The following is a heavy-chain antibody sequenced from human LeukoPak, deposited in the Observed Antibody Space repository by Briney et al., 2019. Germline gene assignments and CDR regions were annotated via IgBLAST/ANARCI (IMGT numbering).Heavy chain of an antibody. CDR3: ARDSSYSGSYYYYYYYYGMDV. D-gene: IGHD1-26*01. J-gene: IGHJ6*02. CDR2: ISAYNGNT. Sequence: ASVKVSCKASGYTFTSYGISWVRQAPGQGLEWMGWISAYNGNTNYAQKLQGRVTMTTDTSTSTAYMELRSLRSDDTAVYYCARDSSYSGSYYYYYYYYGMDVWGQGTTVTVSS. V-gene: IGHV1-18*01. CDR1: GYTFTSYG.